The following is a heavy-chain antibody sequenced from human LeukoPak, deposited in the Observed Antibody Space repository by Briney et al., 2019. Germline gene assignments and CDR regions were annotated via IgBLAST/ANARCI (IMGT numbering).Heavy chain of an antibody. D-gene: IGHD3-3*01. CDR2: MNPNSGNT. J-gene: IGHJ5*02. CDR1: GYTFTSYG. V-gene: IGHV1-8*01. CDR3: AKGGDFWSGYYGFDP. Sequence: ASVKVSCKASGYTFTSYGINWVRQATGQGLEWMGWMNPNSGNTGYAQKFQGRVTMTRNTSISTAYMELSSLRSEDTAVYYCAKGGDFWSGYYGFDPWGQGTLVTVSS.